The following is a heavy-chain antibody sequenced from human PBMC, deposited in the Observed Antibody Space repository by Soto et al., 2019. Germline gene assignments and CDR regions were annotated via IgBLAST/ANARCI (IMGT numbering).Heavy chain of an antibody. CDR3: AKDLPFYLWINYYGSGSPFDY. CDR2: ISYDGSNK. Sequence: GGSLRLSCAASGFTFSSYGMHWVRQAPGKGLEWVAVISYDGSNKYYADSVKGRFTISRDNSKNTLYLQMNSLRAEDTAVYYCAKDLPFYLWINYYGSGSPFDYWGQGTLVTVSS. J-gene: IGHJ4*02. CDR1: GFTFSSYG. D-gene: IGHD3-10*01. V-gene: IGHV3-30*18.